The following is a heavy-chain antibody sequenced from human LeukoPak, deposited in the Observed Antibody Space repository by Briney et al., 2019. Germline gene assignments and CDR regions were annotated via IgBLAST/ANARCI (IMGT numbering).Heavy chain of an antibody. J-gene: IGHJ4*02. CDR1: GYTFSDSA. CDR2: IKSKTDGGTT. CDR3: TSYSSGPEYY. V-gene: IGHV3-15*01. D-gene: IGHD6-19*01. Sequence: GGSLRLSCAASGYTFSDSAIHWVRQASGKGLEWVGRIKSKTDGGTTDYAAPVKGRFTISRDDSKNTLYLQMNSLKTEDTAVYYCTSYSSGPEYYWGQGTLVTVSS.